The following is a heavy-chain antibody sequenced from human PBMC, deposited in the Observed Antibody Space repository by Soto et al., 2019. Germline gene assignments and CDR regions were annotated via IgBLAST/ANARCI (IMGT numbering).Heavy chain of an antibody. CDR3: ARFAKEENPKVGSWYYFDY. J-gene: IGHJ4*02. CDR1: GGSISSGGYF. CDR2: IYYSGRT. V-gene: IGHV4-31*03. D-gene: IGHD6-13*01. Sequence: TLSLTCTVSGGSISSGGYFWSWVRQHPGKGLEWIGNIYYSGRTYYNPSLKSRVTISVDTSKNQFSLKLSSVTAADTAVYYCARFAKEENPKVGSWYYFDYWGQGARVTVSS.